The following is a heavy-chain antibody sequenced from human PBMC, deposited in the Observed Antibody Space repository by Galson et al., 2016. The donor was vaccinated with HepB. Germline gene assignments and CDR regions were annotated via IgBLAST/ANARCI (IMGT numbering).Heavy chain of an antibody. CDR2: IYYGGNT. Sequence: TLSLTCTVSGGSIRTGGYYWSWIRQHPTKGLEWIGYIYYGGNTNYKPSLKSRVTMSIDTSQNQFSLKLTSVTAADTAVYSCARGVVAAAGSMSWFDPWGQGTLVSVSS. CDR3: ARGVVAAAGSMSWFDP. CDR1: GGSIRTGGYY. D-gene: IGHD6-13*01. J-gene: IGHJ5*02. V-gene: IGHV4-31*03.